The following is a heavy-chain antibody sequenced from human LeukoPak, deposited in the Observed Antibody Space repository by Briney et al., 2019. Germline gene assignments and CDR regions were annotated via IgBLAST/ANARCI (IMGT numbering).Heavy chain of an antibody. CDR2: IYYSGST. V-gene: IGHV4-59*01. D-gene: IGHD3-10*01. Sequence: SETLSLTCTVSGGSISSYYWSWIRQPPGKGLEWIGYIYYSGSTNYNPSLKSRVTISVDTSKNQFSLKLSSVTAADTAVYYCARSGYGSGRNAFDIWGQGTMVTVSS. J-gene: IGHJ3*02. CDR1: GGSISSYY. CDR3: ARSGYGSGRNAFDI.